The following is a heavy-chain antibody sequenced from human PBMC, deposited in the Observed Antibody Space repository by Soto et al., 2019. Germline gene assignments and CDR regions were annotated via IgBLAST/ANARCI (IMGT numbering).Heavy chain of an antibody. J-gene: IGHJ6*02. CDR1: GFTFSNAW. V-gene: IGHV3-15*07. D-gene: IGHD5-18*01. Sequence: GGSLRLSCAASGFTFSNAWMNWVRQAPGKGLEWVGRIKSKTDGGTTDYAEPVKGRFTISRDDSKNTLYLQMNSLKTEDTAVYYCTTRGYSYGHFPYYGLDVWGQGTTVTVSS. CDR2: IKSKTDGGTT. CDR3: TTRGYSYGHFPYYGLDV.